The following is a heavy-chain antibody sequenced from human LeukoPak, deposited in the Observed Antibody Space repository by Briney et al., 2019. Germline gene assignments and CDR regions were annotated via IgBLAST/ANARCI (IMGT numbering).Heavy chain of an antibody. D-gene: IGHD3-22*01. CDR3: ARDISVTMIVVAPGAAFDI. Sequence: QPSETLSLTCTVSGGSISSYYWSWIRQPPGKGLEWIGYIYYSGSTNYNPSLKSRVTISVDTSKNQFSLKLSSVTAADTAVYFCARDISVTMIVVAPGAAFDIWGQGTMVTVSS. CDR1: GGSISSYY. V-gene: IGHV4-59*12. J-gene: IGHJ3*02. CDR2: IYYSGST.